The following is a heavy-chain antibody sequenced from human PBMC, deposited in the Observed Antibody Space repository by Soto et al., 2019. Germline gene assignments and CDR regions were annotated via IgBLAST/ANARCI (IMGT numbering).Heavy chain of an antibody. J-gene: IGHJ5*01. Sequence: PSETLSLTCAVSGGSINTYYWSWVRQPPGKGLEWIGNIHHSGSTNYNPSLNSRATISIDTSKNKLSLWLNSVTPADTAVYYCARVVDCSDVICFFWFDSWGQGTLVTVSS. V-gene: IGHV4-59*01. D-gene: IGHD2-15*01. CDR3: ARVVDCSDVICFFWFDS. CDR2: IHHSGST. CDR1: GGSINTYY.